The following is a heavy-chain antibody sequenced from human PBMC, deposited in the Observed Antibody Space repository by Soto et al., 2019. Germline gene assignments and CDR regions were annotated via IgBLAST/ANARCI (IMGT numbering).Heavy chain of an antibody. V-gene: IGHV4-39*01. Sequence: PSETLSLTCSVSGDSINSDNYYWGWIRQPPGKGLEWIGSIYYRGNTYYNPSLKTRVTISLDKSKSQFSLKLNSVTAADSAVYFCARLEGLATISYYFDYWGQGTLVTVPS. CDR1: GDSINSDNYY. J-gene: IGHJ4*02. D-gene: IGHD3-9*01. CDR3: ARLEGLATISYYFDY. CDR2: IYYRGNT.